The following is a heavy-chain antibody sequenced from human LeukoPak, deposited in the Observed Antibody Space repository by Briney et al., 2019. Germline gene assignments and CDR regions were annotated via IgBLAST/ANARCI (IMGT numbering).Heavy chain of an antibody. CDR1: GFTFSSYA. V-gene: IGHV3-30-3*01. CDR3: AKAGPYYGSGSYSWFDP. J-gene: IGHJ5*02. Sequence: HPGRSLRLSCAASGFTFSSYAMHWVRQAPGKGLEWVALIAYDESNKYYTDSVKGRFTISRDNSKNTLYLQMNSLRAEDTAVYYCAKAGPYYGSGSYSWFDPWGQGTLVTVSS. D-gene: IGHD3-10*01. CDR2: IAYDESNK.